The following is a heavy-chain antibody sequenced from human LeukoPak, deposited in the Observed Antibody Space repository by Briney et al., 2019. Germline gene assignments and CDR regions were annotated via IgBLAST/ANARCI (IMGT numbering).Heavy chain of an antibody. J-gene: IGHJ4*02. CDR2: INTNTGNP. CDR3: AREYCSSTSCLFDY. CDR1: GYTFTSYA. V-gene: IGHV7-4-1*02. Sequence: ASVKVSCKASGYTFTSYAMNWVRQAPGQGLEWMGWINTNTGNPAYAQGFSGRFVFSLDTSVSTAYLQISSLKAEDTAVYHCAREYCSSTSCLFDYWGQGTLVTVSS. D-gene: IGHD2-2*01.